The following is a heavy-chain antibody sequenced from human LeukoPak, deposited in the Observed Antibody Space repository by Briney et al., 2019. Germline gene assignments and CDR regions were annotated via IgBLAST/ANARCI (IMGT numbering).Heavy chain of an antibody. Sequence: HSGGSLRLSCAASGFTFEDYAMHWVRHAPGKGLEWVSGISWNSGSIGYADSVKGRFTISRDNAKNSLYLQMNSLRAEDTALYYCAPAGFFRNEYFQHWGQGTLVTVSS. J-gene: IGHJ1*01. CDR3: APAGFFRNEYFQH. V-gene: IGHV3-9*01. D-gene: IGHD3-3*01. CDR2: ISWNSGSI. CDR1: GFTFEDYA.